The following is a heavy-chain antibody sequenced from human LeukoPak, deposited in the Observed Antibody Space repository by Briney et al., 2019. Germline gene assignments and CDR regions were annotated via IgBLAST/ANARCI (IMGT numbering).Heavy chain of an antibody. D-gene: IGHD6-13*01. J-gene: IGHJ4*02. Sequence: PSETLSLTCTVSGGSISSSSYYWGWIRQPPGKGLEWIGSIYYSGSTYYNPSLKSRVTISVDTPKTQFSLKLSSVTAADTAVYYCATRPLIAAAGFDYWGQGTLVTVSS. CDR1: GGSISSSSYY. V-gene: IGHV4-39*01. CDR2: IYYSGST. CDR3: ATRPLIAAAGFDY.